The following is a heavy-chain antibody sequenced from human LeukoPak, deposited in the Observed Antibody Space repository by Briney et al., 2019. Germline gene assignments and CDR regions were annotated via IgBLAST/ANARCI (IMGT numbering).Heavy chain of an antibody. CDR3: ARPYGSGSYSAPQYYFGLDV. D-gene: IGHD3-10*01. Sequence: GGYLRLYCSASGFTFDTYSMNWVRQAPGKEWEGFSFINSRSTYKYHADSVKGRFTISRDKAKNSLYLQMNSLRAEDTAVYYCARPYGSGSYSAPQYYFGLDVWGKGTTVIVSS. J-gene: IGHJ6*04. V-gene: IGHV3-21*01. CDR1: GFTFDTYS. CDR2: INSRSTYK.